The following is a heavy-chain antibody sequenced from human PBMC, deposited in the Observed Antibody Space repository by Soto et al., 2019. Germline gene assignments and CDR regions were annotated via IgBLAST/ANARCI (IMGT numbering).Heavy chain of an antibody. CDR2: IYGDNDK. Sequence: QITLKESGPSPVKPTQPLTVTCTFSGFSPSNSGVGVAWIRQPPGKALEWLALIYGDNDKRYSPSLKTRLTITKDTSKNQVVLTMPNMDPVDTATYCCAHCTLHDYGDYDPGTSHVFDSWGQGTLVTVSS. CDR1: GFSPSNSGVG. CDR3: AHCTLHDYGDYDPGTSHVFDS. J-gene: IGHJ4*02. V-gene: IGHV2-5*02. D-gene: IGHD4-17*01.